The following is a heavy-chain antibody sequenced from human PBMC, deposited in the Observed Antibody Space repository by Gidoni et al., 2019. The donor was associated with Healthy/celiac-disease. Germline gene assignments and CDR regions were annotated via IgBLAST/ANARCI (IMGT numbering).Heavy chain of an antibody. D-gene: IGHD5-12*01. CDR3: AKGMATSRGYYYGMDV. CDR2: ISGSGGST. CDR1: GFTFSSYA. J-gene: IGHJ6*02. Sequence: EVQLLESGGGLVQPGGSLRLSCAASGFTFSSYAMSWVRQAPGKGLEWVSAISGSGGSTYYADSVKGRFTISRDNSKNTLYLQMNSLRAEDTAVYYCAKGMATSRGYYYGMDVWGQGTTVTVSS. V-gene: IGHV3-23*01.